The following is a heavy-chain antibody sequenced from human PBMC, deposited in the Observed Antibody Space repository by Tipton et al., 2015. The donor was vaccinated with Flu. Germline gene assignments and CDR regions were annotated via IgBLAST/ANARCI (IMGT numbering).Heavy chain of an antibody. D-gene: IGHD3-22*01. V-gene: IGHV4-4*02. CDR2: IYHSGTP. J-gene: IGHJ4*02. CDR1: GGSTSSGNW. Sequence: GLVKPSGTLSLTCAVSGGSTSSGNWWGWVRQPPEEGLEWIGEIYHSGTPNYNPSLKTRVTISLDKSKNRFSLRLSSVTAADTAVYYCARADNSGYYGWPYYFDYWGQGTLVTVSS. CDR3: ARADNSGYYGWPYYFDY.